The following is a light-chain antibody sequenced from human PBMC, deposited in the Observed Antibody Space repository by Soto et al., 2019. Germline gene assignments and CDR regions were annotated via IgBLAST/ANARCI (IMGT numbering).Light chain of an antibody. V-gene: IGKV3-20*01. Sequence: EIVLTQSPGTLSLSPGERATLSCRASQLVSSTYLVWYQQKPGQVPRLLIYGASNRATGIPDRFSGSGSGTDFTLTISRLEPDDFAVYYCQHYAGSPTFGPGTKGDIK. CDR3: QHYAGSPT. CDR1: QLVSSTY. CDR2: GAS. J-gene: IGKJ3*01.